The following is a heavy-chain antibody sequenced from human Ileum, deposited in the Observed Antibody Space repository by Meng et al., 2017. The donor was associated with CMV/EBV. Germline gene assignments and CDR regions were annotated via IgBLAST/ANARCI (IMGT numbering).Heavy chain of an antibody. CDR2: FYSSDTY. D-gene: IGHD1-26*01. CDR3: ARGPGASTLEGFDY. CDR1: GGSVNNYY. J-gene: IGHJ4*02. V-gene: IGHV4-4*07. Sequence: VPLPESGPGLVNPSETLSLTCICSGGSVNNYYWSWIRQSAGKGLEWIGRFYSSDTYNYHPSLDSRVTMSLDTSKNQFSLNLRSVTAADTATYYCARGPGASTLEGFDYWGLGTLVTVSS.